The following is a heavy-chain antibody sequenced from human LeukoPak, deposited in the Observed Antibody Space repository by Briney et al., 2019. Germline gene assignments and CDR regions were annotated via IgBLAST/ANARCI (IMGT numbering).Heavy chain of an antibody. D-gene: IGHD3-3*01. CDR3: ARRDDDFWSGYSYFDY. V-gene: IGHV4-39*01. J-gene: IGHJ4*02. CDR1: GGSISSSSYY. CDR2: IYYSGST. Sequence: SETLSLTCTVSGGSISSSSYYWGWIRQPPGKGLEWIGSIYYSGSTYYNPSLKSRVTISVDTSKNQFSLKLSSVTAADTAVYYCARRDDDFWSGYSYFDYWGQGILVTVSS.